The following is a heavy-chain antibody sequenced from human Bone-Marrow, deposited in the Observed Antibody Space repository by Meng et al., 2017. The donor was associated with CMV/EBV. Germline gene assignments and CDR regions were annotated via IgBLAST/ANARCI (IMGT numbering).Heavy chain of an antibody. D-gene: IGHD4-11*01. CDR1: GGTFSSYT. V-gene: IGHV1-69*04. J-gene: IGHJ6*02. CDR3: ARDVGLTTVTTNGMDV. CDR2: IIPILGIA. Sequence: SVQVSCKASGGTFSSYTISWVRQAPGQGLEWMGRIIPILGIANYAQKFQGRVTITADKSTSTAYMELSSLRSEDTAVYYCARDVGLTTVTTNGMDVWGQGTTVTVSS.